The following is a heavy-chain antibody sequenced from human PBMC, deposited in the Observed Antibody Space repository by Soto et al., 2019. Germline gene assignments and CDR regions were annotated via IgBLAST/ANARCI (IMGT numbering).Heavy chain of an antibody. Sequence: EVQLVESGGVVVQPGGSLRLSCAASGFTFDDYTMHWVRQAPGEGLEWVSLISWDGGSTYYADSVKGRFTISRDNSKNSPYLQMNSLRTEDTALYYCAKDKGSIVGYYFDYWGQGTLVTVSS. V-gene: IGHV3-43*01. J-gene: IGHJ4*02. CDR3: AKDKGSIVGYYFDY. D-gene: IGHD1-26*01. CDR1: GFTFDDYT. CDR2: ISWDGGST.